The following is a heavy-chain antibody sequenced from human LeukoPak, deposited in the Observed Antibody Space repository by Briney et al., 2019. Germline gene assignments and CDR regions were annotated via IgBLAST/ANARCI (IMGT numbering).Heavy chain of an antibody. CDR2: IYSKKGT. J-gene: IGHJ4*02. Sequence: SETLSLTCTVSGGSISSYYWSWIRRPPGKGLEWVGNIYSKKGTDYNPSLKSRVTIPLDTSKNQISLKLSSVTATDTAVYYCARRQYYFDSWGQGTLVTVSS. V-gene: IGHV4-59*08. CDR1: GGSISSYY. CDR3: ARRQYYFDS.